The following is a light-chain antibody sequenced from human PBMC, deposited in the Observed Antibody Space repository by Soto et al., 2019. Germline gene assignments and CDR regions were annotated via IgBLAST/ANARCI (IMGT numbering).Light chain of an antibody. CDR3: HQYGSSPFT. V-gene: IGKV3-20*01. J-gene: IGKJ3*01. CDR2: DAS. CDR1: QTISSNY. Sequence: EIVLTQSPGTLSLSPGDGATLSCWASQTISSNYVAWYQRKPGQGPRLLIYDASSRATDIPDRFSGSGSGTDFTLTITRLEPEDFAVYYCHQYGSSPFTFGPGTKVDIK.